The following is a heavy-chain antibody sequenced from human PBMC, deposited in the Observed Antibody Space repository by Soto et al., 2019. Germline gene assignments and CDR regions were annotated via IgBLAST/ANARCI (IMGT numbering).Heavy chain of an antibody. CDR2: IIPIFGTA. V-gene: IGHV1-69*01. Sequence: QVQLVQSGAEVKKPGSSVKVSCKASGGTFSSYAISWVRQAPGQGLEWMGGIIPIFGTANYAQKFQGRVTITADESTSTAYMELSSLSSEDTAVYYCARGGGYCSGGSCYSGGVDWFAPWGQGTLVTVSS. CDR1: GGTFSSYA. J-gene: IGHJ5*02. CDR3: ARGGGYCSGGSCYSGGVDWFAP. D-gene: IGHD2-15*01.